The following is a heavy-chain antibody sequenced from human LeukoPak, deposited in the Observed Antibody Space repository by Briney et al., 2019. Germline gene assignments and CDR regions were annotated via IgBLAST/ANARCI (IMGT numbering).Heavy chain of an antibody. Sequence: GGSLRLSCAASEFTFSNYWMSWVRQAPGKGLEWVANVKPDGTEKYYVDSVKGRITISRDNAKNTLYLQMNSLRADDTAVFYCARGRITIFGVDYWGQGTLVTVSS. CDR1: EFTFSNYW. CDR3: ARGRITIFGVDY. V-gene: IGHV3-7*01. J-gene: IGHJ4*02. D-gene: IGHD3-3*01. CDR2: VKPDGTEK.